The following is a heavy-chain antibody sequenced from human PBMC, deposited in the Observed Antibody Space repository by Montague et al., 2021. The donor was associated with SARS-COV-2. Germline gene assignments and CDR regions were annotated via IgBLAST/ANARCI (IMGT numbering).Heavy chain of an antibody. Sequence: PALVKPTQTLTLTCTVSGFSLNNRLGVTWIRQPPGKALEWLAHIFLNGEQSVTTSLKTRVTVSMDTSKNQVVLSMTNVDPADTATYYCARIRSDPPLLYLGVWDYYFDFWGQGILVSVSS. CDR2: IFLNGEQ. J-gene: IGHJ4*02. CDR1: GFSLNNRLG. V-gene: IGHV2-26*01. CDR3: ARIRSDPPLLYLGVWDYYFDF. D-gene: IGHD3-16*02.